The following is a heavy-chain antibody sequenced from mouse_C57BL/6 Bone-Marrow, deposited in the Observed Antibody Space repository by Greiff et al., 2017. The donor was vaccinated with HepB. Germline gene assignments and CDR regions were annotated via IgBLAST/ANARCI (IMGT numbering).Heavy chain of an antibody. D-gene: IGHD1-1*01. CDR3: ARSYYGPYYFDY. J-gene: IGHJ2*01. V-gene: IGHV1-50*01. Sequence: VQLQQPGAELVKPGASVKLSCKASGYTFTSYWMQWVKQRPGQGLEWIGEIDPSDSYTNYNQKFKGKATLTVDTSSSTAYMQLSSLTSEDSAVYYCARSYYGPYYFDYWGQGTTLTVSS. CDR1: GYTFTSYW. CDR2: IDPSDSYT.